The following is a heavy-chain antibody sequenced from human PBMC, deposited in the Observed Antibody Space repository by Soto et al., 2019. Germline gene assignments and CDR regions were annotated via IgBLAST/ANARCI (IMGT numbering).Heavy chain of an antibody. CDR1: GDSVSSHSAA. V-gene: IGHV6-1*01. Sequence: SQTLSLTCAISGDSVSSHSAAWNWIRQSPSRGLEWLGRTYYRSKWYNDYAVSVKSRITINPDTSKNQFSLQLNSVTPEDTAVNYCARAEGDLYGENCFDPWGQETLVTVSS. J-gene: IGHJ5*02. CDR2: TYYRSKWYN. CDR3: ARAEGDLYGENCFDP. D-gene: IGHD2-8*01.